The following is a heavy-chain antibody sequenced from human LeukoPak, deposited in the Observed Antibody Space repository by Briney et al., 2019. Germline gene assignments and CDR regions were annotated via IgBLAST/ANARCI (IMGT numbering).Heavy chain of an antibody. D-gene: IGHD4-17*01. CDR3: ARPRGDYGGYYFDY. V-gene: IGHV4-59*08. Sequence: PSETLSLTCTVSGGSISSYYWSWIRQPPGKGLEWIGYIYYSGSTNYNPSLKSRVTISVDTSKNQFSLKLSSVTAADTAVYYCARPRGDYGGYYFDYWGQGTLVTVSS. CDR2: IYYSGST. CDR1: GGSISSYY. J-gene: IGHJ4*02.